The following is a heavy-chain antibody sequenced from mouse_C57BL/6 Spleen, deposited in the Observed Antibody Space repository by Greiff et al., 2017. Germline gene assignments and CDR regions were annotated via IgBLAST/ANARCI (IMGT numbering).Heavy chain of an antibody. V-gene: IGHV1-59*01. J-gene: IGHJ4*01. CDR1: GYTFTSYG. Sequence: QVQLQQPGAELVRPGTSVKLSCKASGYTFTSYGMHWVKQRPGQGLEWIGVIDPSDSYTNYNQKFKGKATLTVDTSSSTAYMQLSSLTSEDSAVYDCVRTITTVVRAMDYWGQGTSGTVSS. CDR3: VRTITTVVRAMDY. CDR2: IDPSDSYT. D-gene: IGHD1-1*01.